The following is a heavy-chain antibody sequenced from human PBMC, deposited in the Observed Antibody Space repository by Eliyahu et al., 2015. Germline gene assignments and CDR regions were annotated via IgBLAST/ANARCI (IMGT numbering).Heavy chain of an antibody. V-gene: IGHV1-2*02. CDR2: INPNSGGT. D-gene: IGHD6-6*01. CDR3: ARDPIAADDAFDI. J-gene: IGHJ3*02. CDR1: GYXFTGYY. Sequence: QVQLVQSGAEVKKPGXSVKVXCKASGYXFTGYYMHWVRQAPGQGLEWMGWINPNSGGTNYAQKFQGKVTMTRDTSISTAYMELSRLRSDDTAVYYCARDPIAADDAFDIWGQGTMVTVSS.